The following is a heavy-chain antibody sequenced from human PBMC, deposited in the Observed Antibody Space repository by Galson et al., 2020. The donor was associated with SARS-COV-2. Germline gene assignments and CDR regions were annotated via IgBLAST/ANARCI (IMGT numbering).Heavy chain of an antibody. V-gene: IGHV3-15*01. CDR2: INSKTDGGTT. CDR3: TTSGSSTTPFDY. D-gene: IGHD1-26*01. CDR1: GFTISNAW. Sequence: AGSLRLSCAASGFTISNAWMSWVRQAPGQGLEWVGRINSKTDGGTTDYAAPVKGRFTISSDDSNHTLYLQMNSLKTEDTAVYYCTTSGSSTTPFDYWGQGTLVTVSS. J-gene: IGHJ4*02.